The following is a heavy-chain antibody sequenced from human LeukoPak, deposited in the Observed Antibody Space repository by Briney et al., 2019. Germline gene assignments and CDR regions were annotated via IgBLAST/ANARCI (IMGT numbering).Heavy chain of an antibody. Sequence: PGGSLRLSCAASGFTVSSNYMSWVRQAPGKGLEWVANIKQDGSEKYYVDSVKGRFTISRDNPRNLLYLQMDSLRVEDSAVYYCLRDWDPWGQGTLVTVSS. CDR3: LRDWDP. V-gene: IGHV3-7*01. CDR1: GFTVSSNY. CDR2: IKQDGSEK. J-gene: IGHJ5*02.